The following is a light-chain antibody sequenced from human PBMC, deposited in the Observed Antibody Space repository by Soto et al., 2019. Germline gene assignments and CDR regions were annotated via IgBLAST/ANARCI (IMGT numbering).Light chain of an antibody. CDR2: AAS. V-gene: IGKV1-33*01. J-gene: IGKJ3*01. Sequence: DIKVTQSPSSLSASVGDRGTISCRARQDIKNYLNWYQRKPGTAPRLLIYAASILHSGVTSRFNGSGFGTDFTFTINGLQPEDFATYYCQNYHNLPPIFTFGPGTKVDIK. CDR3: QNYHNLPPIFT. CDR1: QDIKNY.